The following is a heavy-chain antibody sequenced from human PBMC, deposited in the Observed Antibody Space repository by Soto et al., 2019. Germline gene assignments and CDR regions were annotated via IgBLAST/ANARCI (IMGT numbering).Heavy chain of an antibody. Sequence: SETLSLTCTVSGGSISSSSYYWGWIRQPPGKGLESIGSIYYSGSTYYNPSLKSRVTISVDTSTNQFSLKLSSVSAADTAVYYCASIDILTGGYFDYWGQGTLVTVSS. J-gene: IGHJ4*02. CDR1: GGSISSSSYY. V-gene: IGHV4-39*01. CDR2: IYYSGST. D-gene: IGHD3-9*01. CDR3: ASIDILTGGYFDY.